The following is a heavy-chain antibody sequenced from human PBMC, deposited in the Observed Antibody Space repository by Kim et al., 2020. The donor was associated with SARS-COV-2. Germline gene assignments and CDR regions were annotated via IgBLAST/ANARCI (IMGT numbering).Heavy chain of an antibody. CDR2: ISSSSSYT. CDR1: GFTFSDYY. Sequence: GGSLRLSCAASGFTFSDYYMSWIRQAPGKGLEWVSYISSSSSYTNYADSVKGRFTISRDNAKNSLYLQMNSLRAEDTAVYYCARDLTYYYDSEGAFDIWGQGTMVTVSS. J-gene: IGHJ3*02. D-gene: IGHD3-22*01. CDR3: ARDLTYYYDSEGAFDI. V-gene: IGHV3-11*05.